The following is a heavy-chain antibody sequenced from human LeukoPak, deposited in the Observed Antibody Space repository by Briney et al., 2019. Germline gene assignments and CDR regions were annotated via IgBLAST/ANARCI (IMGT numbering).Heavy chain of an antibody. J-gene: IGHJ4*02. CDR3: ARSLVEMATIEGFGY. V-gene: IGHV5-51*01. CDR1: GYSFTSYW. CDR2: IYPGDSDT. D-gene: IGHD5-24*01. Sequence: PGESLKISCKGSGYSFTSYWIGWVRPMPGKGLEWMGIIYPGDSDTRYSPSFQGQVTISADKSISTAYLQWSSLKASDNAMYYCARSLVEMATIEGFGYWGQGTLVTVSS.